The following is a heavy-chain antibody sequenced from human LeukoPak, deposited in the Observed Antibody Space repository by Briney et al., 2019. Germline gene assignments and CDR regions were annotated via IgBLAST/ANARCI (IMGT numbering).Heavy chain of an antibody. D-gene: IGHD6-13*01. J-gene: IGHJ4*02. CDR1: GYTFTSYG. Sequence: ASVTLSCKASGYTFTSYGISWVRQAPGQGLEWMGWISAYNGNTNYAQKLQGRVTMTTDTSTSTAYMELRSLRSDDTAVYYCARALSSSSWYPGEDYFDYWGQGTLVTVSS. V-gene: IGHV1-18*01. CDR2: ISAYNGNT. CDR3: ARALSSSSWYPGEDYFDY.